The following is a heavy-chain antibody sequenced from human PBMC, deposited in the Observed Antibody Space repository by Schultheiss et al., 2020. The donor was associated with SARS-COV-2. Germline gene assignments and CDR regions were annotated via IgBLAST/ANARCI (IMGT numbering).Heavy chain of an antibody. D-gene: IGHD6-13*01. J-gene: IGHJ6*02. CDR1: GNTFTTYY. V-gene: IGHV1-18*04. CDR3: AQAGAAAQTGDYGMDV. Sequence: ASVKVSCKASGNTFTTYYMNWVRQAPGQGLEWMGWISGYNGDTNYAQKLQGRVTMTTDTSTSTAYMELRSLRSDDTAVYYCAQAGAAAQTGDYGMDVWGQGTTVTVSS. CDR2: ISGYNGDT.